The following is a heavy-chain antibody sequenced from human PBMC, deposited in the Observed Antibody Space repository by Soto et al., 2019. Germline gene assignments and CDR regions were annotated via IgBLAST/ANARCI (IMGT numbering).Heavy chain of an antibody. J-gene: IGHJ4*02. CDR3: ARQYYFGSGSYYTRPFDF. CDR2: IYYSGNA. Sequence: QLQLQESGPGLVKPSETLSLTCTVSGGSISSSSYYWGWIRQPPGKGLEWIGSIYYSGNAYYHPSLTRRVTISVDTAKTQFSLKLSSVTAADTAVYYCARQYYFGSGSYYTRPFDFWGQGTLVTVSS. V-gene: IGHV4-39*01. D-gene: IGHD3-10*01. CDR1: GGSISSSSYY.